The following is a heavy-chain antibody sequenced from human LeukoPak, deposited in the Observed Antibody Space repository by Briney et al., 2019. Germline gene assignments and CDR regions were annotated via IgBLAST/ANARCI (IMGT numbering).Heavy chain of an antibody. D-gene: IGHD4-23*01. CDR3: ARTGLGNSGIWFDP. V-gene: IGHV4-34*01. J-gene: IGHJ5*02. CDR2: INHSGST. CDR1: GGSFSGYY. Sequence: PSETLSLTCAVYGGSFSGYYWSWIRQPPGKGQEWIGEINHSGSTNYNPSLKSRVTISVDTSKNQFSLKLSSVTAADTAVYYCARTGLGNSGIWFDPWGQGTLVTVSS.